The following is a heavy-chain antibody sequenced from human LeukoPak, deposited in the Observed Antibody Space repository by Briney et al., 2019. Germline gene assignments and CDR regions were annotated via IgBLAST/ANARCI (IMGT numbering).Heavy chain of an antibody. CDR2: INSDGTTT. V-gene: IGHV3-74*01. J-gene: IGHJ4*02. Sequence: GGSLRLSCAASGFTFSSYWMHWVRQAPGKGLVWVSSINSDGTTTTYADSVKGRFTMSRDKAKTTLYLQMNSLRAEDTAVYYCARESYGDHYFDYWGQETLVTVSS. CDR3: ARESYGDHYFDY. CDR1: GFTFSSYW. D-gene: IGHD4-17*01.